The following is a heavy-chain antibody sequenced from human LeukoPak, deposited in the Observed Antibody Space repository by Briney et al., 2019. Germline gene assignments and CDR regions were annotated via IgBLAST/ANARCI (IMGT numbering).Heavy chain of an antibody. CDR3: AREEQQLDNYYYYGMDV. V-gene: IGHV3-33*01. CDR2: IWYDGSNK. D-gene: IGHD6-13*01. J-gene: IGHJ6*02. Sequence: PGRSLRLSCAASGFTFSSYGMHWVRQAPGKGLEWVAVIWYDGSNKYYADPVKGRFTISRDNSKNTLYLQMNSLRAEDTAVYYCAREEQQLDNYYYYGMDVWGQGTTVTVSS. CDR1: GFTFSSYG.